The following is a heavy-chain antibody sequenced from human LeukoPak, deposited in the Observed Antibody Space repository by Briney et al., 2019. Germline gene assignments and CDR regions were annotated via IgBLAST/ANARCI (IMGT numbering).Heavy chain of an antibody. CDR3: ARDQVGPED. Sequence: GGSLRLSCAASGFTFSGFWMSWVRQAPGKGLEWVANINQDGSEKYYVDSVKGRFTISRDNAKSSLYLQMNSLRAEDTAVYCCARDQVGPEDWGQGTLVTVSS. CDR2: INQDGSEK. CDR1: GFTFSGFW. D-gene: IGHD1-26*01. J-gene: IGHJ4*02. V-gene: IGHV3-7*01.